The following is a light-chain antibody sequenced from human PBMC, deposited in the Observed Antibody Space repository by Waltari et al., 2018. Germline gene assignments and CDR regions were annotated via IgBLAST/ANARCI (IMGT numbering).Light chain of an antibody. J-gene: IGKJ4*01. CDR1: QGISNY. Sequence: DIQMTQSPSSLSASVGDRVTITCRASQGISNYLAWYQQKPGNVPKLLIYAASILQPGVPARVSGTGSEAEFTLTISSLQPEDVATYYCQKYNSDPLTFGGGTKVEIK. V-gene: IGKV1-27*01. CDR3: QKYNSDPLT. CDR2: AAS.